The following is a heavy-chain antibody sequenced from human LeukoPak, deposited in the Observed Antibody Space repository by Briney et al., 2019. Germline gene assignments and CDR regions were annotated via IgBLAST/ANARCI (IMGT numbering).Heavy chain of an antibody. J-gene: IGHJ6*02. CDR1: GFTFDDYT. CDR3: AKDTKVRDYVYYYYGMDV. D-gene: IGHD4-17*01. Sequence: GGSLRLSCAASGFTFDDYTMHWVRQAPGKGLEWVSLISWDGGSTYYADSVKGRFTISRDNSKNSLYLQMNSLRTEDTALYYCAKDTKVRDYVYYYYGMDVWGQGTTVTVSS. CDR2: ISWDGGST. V-gene: IGHV3-43*01.